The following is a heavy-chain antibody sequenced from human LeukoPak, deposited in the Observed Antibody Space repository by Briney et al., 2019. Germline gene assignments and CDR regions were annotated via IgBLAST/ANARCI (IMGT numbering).Heavy chain of an antibody. Sequence: GASVNVSCKASGGTFSSYAISWVRQAPGQGLEWMGGIIPIFGTANYAQKFQGRVTITADESTSTAYMELSSLRSEDTAVYYCASLPDYSTRFDPWGQGTLVTVSS. V-gene: IGHV1-69*13. D-gene: IGHD4-11*01. CDR2: IIPIFGTA. CDR1: GGTFSSYA. J-gene: IGHJ5*02. CDR3: ASLPDYSTRFDP.